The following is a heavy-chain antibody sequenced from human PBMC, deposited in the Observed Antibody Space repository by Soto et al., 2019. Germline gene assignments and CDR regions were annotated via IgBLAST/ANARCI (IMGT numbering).Heavy chain of an antibody. V-gene: IGHV3-30*18. D-gene: IGHD1-7*01. CDR1: GFNFDNYG. Sequence: PGGSLRLSCQASGFNFDNYGMHWVRQAPGKGLEWVAVITYDGSNKYYADSVKGRFTISRDNSKNTLSLHLNTLKPEDTAVYHCAKDRVGGTFYTPLGFWGQGTRVTVSS. CDR3: AKDRVGGTFYTPLGF. J-gene: IGHJ4*02. CDR2: ITYDGSNK.